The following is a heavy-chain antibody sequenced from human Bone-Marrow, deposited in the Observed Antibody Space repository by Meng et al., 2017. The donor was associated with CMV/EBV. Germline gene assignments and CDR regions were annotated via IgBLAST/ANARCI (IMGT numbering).Heavy chain of an antibody. CDR1: GGAFSSYA. Sequence: QVQLVQSGAEVKKPGSSVKVSCKPSGGAFSSYAFSWVRQAPGQGLEWMGGIIVLFDTANYAQKFQGRVTITADESTNTAYMELSSLTSDDTAVYYCATTYAGYYDSSGSDYWGQGTLVAVSS. J-gene: IGHJ4*02. CDR3: ATTYAGYYDSSGSDY. V-gene: IGHV1-69*01. CDR2: IIVLFDTA. D-gene: IGHD3-22*01.